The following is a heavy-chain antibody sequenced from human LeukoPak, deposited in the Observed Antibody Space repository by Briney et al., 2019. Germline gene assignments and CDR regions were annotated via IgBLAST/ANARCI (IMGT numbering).Heavy chain of an antibody. CDR3: ARGRFWNDY. D-gene: IGHD1-1*01. J-gene: IGHJ4*02. Sequence: KPSETLSLTCAVYGGSFSGYYWSWIRQPPGKGLEWIGEINHSGSTNYNPSLKSRVTISVDTSKNQFSLKLSSVTAADTAVYYCARGRFWNDYWGQGTLVTVSS. CDR1: GGSFSGYY. CDR2: INHSGST. V-gene: IGHV4-34*01.